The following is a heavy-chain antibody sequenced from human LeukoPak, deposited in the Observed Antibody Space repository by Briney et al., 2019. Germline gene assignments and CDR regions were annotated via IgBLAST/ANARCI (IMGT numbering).Heavy chain of an antibody. J-gene: IGHJ4*02. CDR3: ARQTGSGLFILP. Sequence: SETLSLTCAVSGVSISSSNSYWGWIRQPPGKGLEWIGSIYYSGNTYYNASLKSQVSISIDTSKDQFSLRLTSVTAADTAVYYCARQTGSGLFILPGGQGTLVTVSS. D-gene: IGHD3/OR15-3a*01. CDR1: GVSISSSNSY. CDR2: IYYSGNT. V-gene: IGHV4-39*01.